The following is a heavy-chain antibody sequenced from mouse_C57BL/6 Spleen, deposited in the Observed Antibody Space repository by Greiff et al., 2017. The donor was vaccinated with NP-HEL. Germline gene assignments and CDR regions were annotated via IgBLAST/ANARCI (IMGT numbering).Heavy chain of an antibody. Sequence: VQLQQSGAELVRPGASVKLSCKASGYTFTDYYINWVKQRPGQGLEWIARIYPGSGNTYYNEKFKGKATLTAEKSSSTAYMQLSSLTSEDSAVYFCAREGGGAMDYWGQGTSVTVSS. D-gene: IGHD3-3*01. V-gene: IGHV1-76*01. J-gene: IGHJ4*01. CDR3: AREGGGAMDY. CDR1: GYTFTDYY. CDR2: IYPGSGNT.